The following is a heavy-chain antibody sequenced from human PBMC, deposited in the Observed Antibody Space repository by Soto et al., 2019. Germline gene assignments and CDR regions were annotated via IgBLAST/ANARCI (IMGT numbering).Heavy chain of an antibody. CDR3: ANPSGYYFGLGSHDEASDM. CDR1: GFMFSGFG. D-gene: IGHD3-10*01. J-gene: IGHJ3*02. V-gene: IGHV3-30*18. Sequence: QVQLVESGGGVVQPGRSLRLSCAASGFMFSGFGMHWVRQAPGKGLQWVAGISKDGSKKYYADSVKGRFTISRDNSKKTLYLQMTRLRAEDTAVYYCANPSGYYFGLGSHDEASDMWGQGTGVTVFS. CDR2: ISKDGSKK.